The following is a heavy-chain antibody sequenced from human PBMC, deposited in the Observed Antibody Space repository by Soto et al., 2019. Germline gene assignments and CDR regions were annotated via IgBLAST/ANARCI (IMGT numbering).Heavy chain of an antibody. J-gene: IGHJ6*03. D-gene: IGHD3-10*01. CDR2: MNPNSGNT. CDR1: GYTFTSYG. Sequence: ASVKVSCKASGYTFTSYGISWVRQAPGQGLEWMGWMNPNSGNTGYAQKFQGRVTMTRNTSTSTAYMELSSLRSEDTAVYYCATYGSGSYYDYYYMDVWGKGTTVTVSS. V-gene: IGHV1-8*02. CDR3: ATYGSGSYYDYYYMDV.